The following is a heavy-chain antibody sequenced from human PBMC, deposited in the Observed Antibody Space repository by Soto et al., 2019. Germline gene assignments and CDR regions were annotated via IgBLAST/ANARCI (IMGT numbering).Heavy chain of an antibody. CDR3: AKDRIYYYGSGSLWYLDY. D-gene: IGHD3-10*01. V-gene: IGHV3-23*01. CDR2: ISGSGDRT. J-gene: IGHJ4*02. Sequence: EVQLLQSGGDLVQPGGSLRLSCAASGFTFSAYAMSWVRQAPGKGLEWVSAISGSGDRTYYADSVKGRFTISRDSSDNTLYLQMNSQRAEDTAIYYCAKDRIYYYGSGSLWYLDYWGQGTLVIVSS. CDR1: GFTFSAYA.